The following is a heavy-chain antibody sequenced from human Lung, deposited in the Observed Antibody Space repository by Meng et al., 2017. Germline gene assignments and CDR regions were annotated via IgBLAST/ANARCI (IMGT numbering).Heavy chain of an antibody. D-gene: IGHD2-21*01. CDR3: TKNDFYCLGY. CDR2: IYHSGST. V-gene: IGHV4-4*02. CDR1: GGSISSDNW. Sequence: QVRLQVRGPALLKPSWTLSLTFAVSGGSISSDNWWSWVRQPPGKGLEWIGEIYHSGSTNYNPSLKSRITISVDKPKNQFSLTLSSVTAADTAVYYCTKNDFYCLGYWGQGTLVTVSS. J-gene: IGHJ4*02.